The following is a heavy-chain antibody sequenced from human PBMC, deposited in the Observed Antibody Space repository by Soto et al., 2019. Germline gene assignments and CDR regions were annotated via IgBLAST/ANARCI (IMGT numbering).Heavy chain of an antibody. V-gene: IGHV3-21*01. CDR3: ARDDYPHDPLDY. Sequence: GGSLRLSCAASGFTFSSYSMNWVRQAPGKGLEWVSSISSSSSYIYYADSVKGRFTISRDNAKNSLYLQMNSLRAEDTAVYYCARDDYPHDPLDYWGQGTLVTVSS. CDR1: GFTFSSYS. CDR2: ISSSSSYI. J-gene: IGHJ4*02. D-gene: IGHD1-1*01.